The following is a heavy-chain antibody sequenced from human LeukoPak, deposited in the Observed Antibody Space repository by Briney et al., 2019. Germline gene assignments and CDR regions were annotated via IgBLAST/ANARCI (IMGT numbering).Heavy chain of an antibody. V-gene: IGHV3-23*01. Sequence: PGGSLRLSCAASGFTFSSYAMSWVRQAPGKGLEWVSTISGSGDSTYYADSVKGRFTISRDNSKNTLYLQMNSLRGEDTAVYYCARDRGYSCGYWGQGTLATVSS. CDR3: ARDRGYSCGY. CDR1: GFTFSSYA. J-gene: IGHJ4*02. D-gene: IGHD5-18*01. CDR2: ISGSGDST.